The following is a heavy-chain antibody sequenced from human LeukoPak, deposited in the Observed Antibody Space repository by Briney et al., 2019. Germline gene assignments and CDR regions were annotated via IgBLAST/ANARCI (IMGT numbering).Heavy chain of an antibody. CDR3: ARSGLDSRYYFGMDV. D-gene: IGHD5-12*01. V-gene: IGHV4-59*01. CDR2: IYYSGST. Sequence: PSETLSLTCTVSGGSISSYYWSWIRQPPGGGLEWIGYIYYSGSTNYNPSLKRRVTISLDTSKRQFSLKLRSVTAADTAVYYCARSGLDSRYYFGMDVWGQGTTVTVSS. CDR1: GGSISSYY. J-gene: IGHJ6*02.